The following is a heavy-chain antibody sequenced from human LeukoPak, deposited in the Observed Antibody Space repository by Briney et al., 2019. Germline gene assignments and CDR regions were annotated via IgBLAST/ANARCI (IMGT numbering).Heavy chain of an antibody. CDR2: ISSSGGST. V-gene: IGHV3-23*01. Sequence: PGRSLRLSCAASGFTFSSYAMSWVRRAPGKGLEWVSSISSSGGSTYYADSVKGRFTVSRDNSKNTLYLQMSSLRAEDTAVYYCANQARRTGYYFDYWGQGTLVTVSS. CDR3: ANQARRTGYYFDY. CDR1: GFTFSSYA. J-gene: IGHJ4*02.